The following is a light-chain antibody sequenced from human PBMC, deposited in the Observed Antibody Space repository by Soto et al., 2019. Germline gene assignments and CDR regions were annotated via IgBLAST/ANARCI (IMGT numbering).Light chain of an antibody. CDR1: QSVSSY. CDR3: QQRSNWPPRYT. CDR2: DAS. Sequence: EIVLTQSPATLSLSPGERATLSCWASQSVSSYLAWYQQKPGQAPRLLIYDASNRATGIPARFSGSGSGTDFTLTISSLEPEDFAVYDCQQRSNWPPRYTFGQGTKLEIK. J-gene: IGKJ2*01. V-gene: IGKV3-11*01.